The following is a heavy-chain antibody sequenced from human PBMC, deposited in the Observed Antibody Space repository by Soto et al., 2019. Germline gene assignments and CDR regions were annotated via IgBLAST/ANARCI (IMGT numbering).Heavy chain of an antibody. CDR2: IYPGDSDT. V-gene: IGHV5-51*01. CDR1: GYSFTSYW. J-gene: IGHJ6*02. Sequence: ESLKISCRGSGYSFTSYWIGWVRQMPGKGLEGMGIIYPGDSDTRYSPSFQGQVTISADKSISTAYLQWSSMKATDTAMYYCARQRPADCYASVIASMDVWGQGTTVTVSS. D-gene: IGHD2-21*02. CDR3: ARQRPADCYASVIASMDV.